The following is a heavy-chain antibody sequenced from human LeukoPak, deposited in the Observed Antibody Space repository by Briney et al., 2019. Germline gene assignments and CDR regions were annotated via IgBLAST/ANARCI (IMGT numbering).Heavy chain of an antibody. CDR3: ARDQGVPDSSGYTNWFDP. Sequence: GGSLRHSCAASGFTFSSYSMNWVGQAPGKGLDWVSSISSSSSYIYYADSVKGRFTISRDNAKNSLYLQMISLRAEDTAVSYCARDQGVPDSSGYTNWFDPWGQETLVTVSS. CDR2: ISSSSSYI. V-gene: IGHV3-21*01. J-gene: IGHJ5*02. D-gene: IGHD3-22*01. CDR1: GFTFSSYS.